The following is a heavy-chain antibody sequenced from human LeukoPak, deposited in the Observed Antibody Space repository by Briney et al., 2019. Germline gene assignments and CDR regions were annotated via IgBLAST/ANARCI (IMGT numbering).Heavy chain of an antibody. CDR3: AREATAAFDI. J-gene: IGHJ3*02. V-gene: IGHV3-23*01. D-gene: IGHD5-18*01. CDR1: GFTFSSYG. Sequence: GGSLRLSCAASGFTFSSYGMSWVRQAPGKGLEWVSAISGSGGSTYYADSVKGRFTISRDNSKNTLYLQMDSPRAEDTAVYYCAREATAAFDIWGQGTMVIVSS. CDR2: ISGSGGST.